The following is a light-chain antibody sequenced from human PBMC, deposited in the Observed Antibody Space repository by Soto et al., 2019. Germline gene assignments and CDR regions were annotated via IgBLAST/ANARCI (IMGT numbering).Light chain of an antibody. V-gene: IGKV3-15*01. J-gene: IGKJ1*01. Sequence: IVMTQSQATLYVSPGERATLSCRASQSVSSNLAWYQQNPGQAPRLLIYGASTRATGIPARFSGSGSGTEFTLTISSLQSEDFAVYYCQQYNNWPPWTLGQGTKVEIK. CDR3: QQYNNWPPWT. CDR2: GAS. CDR1: QSVSSN.